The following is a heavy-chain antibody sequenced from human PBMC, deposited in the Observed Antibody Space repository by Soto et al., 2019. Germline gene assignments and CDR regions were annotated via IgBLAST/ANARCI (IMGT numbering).Heavy chain of an antibody. D-gene: IGHD1-26*01. CDR1: GDSISSSSYY. CDR3: ATQEVGGTYVYTFDP. J-gene: IGHJ5*02. Sequence: PSETLSLTCTVSGDSISSSSYYWGWIRQPPGKGLEWIGSIYYSGSTYYNPSPKSRVTISVDTSKNQFSLKLSSVTAADTAVYYCATQEVGGTYVYTFDPWGQGTLVTVSS. CDR2: IYYSGST. V-gene: IGHV4-39*01.